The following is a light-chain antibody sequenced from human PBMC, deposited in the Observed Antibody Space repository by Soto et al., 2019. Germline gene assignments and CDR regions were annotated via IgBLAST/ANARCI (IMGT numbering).Light chain of an antibody. CDR1: QRVSSRN. J-gene: IGKJ2*01. Sequence: EIVLTQSPGTLSLSPRERATLSCRASQRVSSRNLAWYQQKPGQPPRLLIYGASSRATGIPDRFSGSGSVTDFTLTINRLEPEDFAVYYCQQYSDLPYTFGQRTKLEV. CDR2: GAS. V-gene: IGKV3-20*01. CDR3: QQYSDLPYT.